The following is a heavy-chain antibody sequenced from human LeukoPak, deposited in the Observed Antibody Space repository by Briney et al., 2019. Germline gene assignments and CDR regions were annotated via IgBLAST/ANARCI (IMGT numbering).Heavy chain of an antibody. J-gene: IGHJ4*02. CDR1: GFTFHDYA. V-gene: IGHV3-43D*04. CDR3: AKGGGGYSYGYGQLDY. Sequence: GGSLRLSCAASGFTFHDYAMYWVRQAPGKGLEWVSLINWNAGSTYYADSAKGRFTISRDNSKNSLYLQMNSLRAEDTAMYYCAKGGGGYSYGYGQLDYWGQGTLVTVSS. D-gene: IGHD5-18*01. CDR2: INWNAGST.